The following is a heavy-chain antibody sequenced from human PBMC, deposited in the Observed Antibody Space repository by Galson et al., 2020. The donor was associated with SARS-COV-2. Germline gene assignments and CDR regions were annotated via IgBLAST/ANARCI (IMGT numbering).Heavy chain of an antibody. Sequence: GESLKISCQGSGYSFTRHWIGWVRQMPGKGLEWMGNIYPGDSDTRYSPSFQGLVTISADKSISTAYLQWSSLKASDSAMYYCARTKEDAFDIWGQGTMVTVSS. CDR2: IYPGDSDT. J-gene: IGHJ3*02. V-gene: IGHV5-51*01. CDR1: GYSFTRHW. CDR3: ARTKEDAFDI.